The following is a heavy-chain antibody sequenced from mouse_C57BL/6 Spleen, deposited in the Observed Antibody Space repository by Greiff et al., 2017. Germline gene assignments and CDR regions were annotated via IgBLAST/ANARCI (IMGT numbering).Heavy chain of an antibody. J-gene: IGHJ3*01. V-gene: IGHV14-2*01. D-gene: IGHD2-3*01. CDR1: GFNIKDYY. CDR2: IDPEDGET. Sequence: VQLQQSGAELVKPGASVKLSCTASGFNIKDYYMHWVKQRTEQGLEWIGRIDPEDGETKYAPQFQGKATITADTASNTAYLQLSSRTSEDTAVYYCARERVTPFAYWGQGTLVTVSA. CDR3: ARERVTPFAY.